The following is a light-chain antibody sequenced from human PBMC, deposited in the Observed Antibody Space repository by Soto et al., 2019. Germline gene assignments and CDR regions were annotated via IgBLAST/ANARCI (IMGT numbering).Light chain of an antibody. V-gene: IGLV1-40*01. CDR1: SSNIGATYD. CDR2: GNS. Sequence: QSVLTQPPSVSGAPGQRVTIPCTGSSSNIGATYDVQWYQQPPGTAPKLLIYGNSNRPSGVPDRFSGSKSGTSASLAITGLQADDEADYYCQSYDSSLSAHYVFGTGTKVTVL. J-gene: IGLJ1*01. CDR3: QSYDSSLSAHYV.